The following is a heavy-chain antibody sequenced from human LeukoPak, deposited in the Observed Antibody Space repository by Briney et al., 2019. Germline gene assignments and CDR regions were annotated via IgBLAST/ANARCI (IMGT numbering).Heavy chain of an antibody. CDR1: GGSISSSSYY. CDR3: VTYCSSTSCPHRRAFDI. J-gene: IGHJ3*02. D-gene: IGHD2-2*01. Sequence: SETLSLTCTVSGGSISSSSYYWGWIRQPPGKGLEWIGTIYYSGSTYYNPSLKSRVTISVDTSNDQFSLKLSSVTAADTAVYYCVTYCSSTSCPHRRAFDIWGQGTMVTVSS. CDR2: IYYSGST. V-gene: IGHV4-39*01.